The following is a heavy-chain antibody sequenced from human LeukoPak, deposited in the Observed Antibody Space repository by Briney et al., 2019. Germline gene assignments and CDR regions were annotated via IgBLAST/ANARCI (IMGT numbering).Heavy chain of an antibody. CDR1: GGSLSGHY. CDR2: VSYTGRT. Sequence: SETLSLTCTVSGGSLSGHYWSRIRQPPGKRLEWIGYVSYTGRTKYNPSLQSRVTISIDTSKSQFSLTPTSVTSADPAVYSCARLLANDTSGDPAPFDVWGQGTTVIVSS. V-gene: IGHV4-59*11. CDR3: ARLLANDTSGDPAPFDV. J-gene: IGHJ3*01. D-gene: IGHD3-22*01.